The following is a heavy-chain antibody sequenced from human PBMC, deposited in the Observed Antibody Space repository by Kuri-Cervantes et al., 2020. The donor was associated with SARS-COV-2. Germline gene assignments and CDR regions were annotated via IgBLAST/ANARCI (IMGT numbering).Heavy chain of an antibody. J-gene: IGHJ4*02. CDR1: GGSISSSSYY. V-gene: IGHV4-61*02. CDR3: ARGGRTRNSYYFDY. CDR2: IYTSGST. D-gene: IGHD3-10*01. Sequence: TLSLTCTVSGGSISSSSYYWSWIRQPAGKGLEWIGRIYTSGSTNYNPSLKSRVTISVDTSKNQFSLKLSSVTAADTAVYYCARGGRTRNSYYFDYWGQGTLVTVSS.